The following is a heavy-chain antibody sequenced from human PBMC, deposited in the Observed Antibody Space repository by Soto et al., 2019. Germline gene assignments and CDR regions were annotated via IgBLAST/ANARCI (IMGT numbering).Heavy chain of an antibody. Sequence: QVQLRESGPGLLKPSGALSLTCDVSAGSISSDNLWTWVRQTPSKGLEWIGEIFHTGTNNYNPSLKSRETISVYKSKNQFSLRLAAVTAADTAVDSCAAHACPTYGPLDYWGHGILVTVSS. CDR2: IFHTGTN. CDR3: AAHACPTYGPLDY. D-gene: IGHD3-10*01. V-gene: IGHV4-4*02. CDR1: AGSISSDNL. J-gene: IGHJ4*01.